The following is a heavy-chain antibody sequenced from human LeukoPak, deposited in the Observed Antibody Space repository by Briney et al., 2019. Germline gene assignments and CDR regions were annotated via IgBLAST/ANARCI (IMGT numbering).Heavy chain of an antibody. Sequence: GGSLRLSCAASGFTFNNYAMSWVRQAPGKGLEWVATINEDESETYYADSVMGRFTISRDNAENSLFLQMTSLRGEDTAVYFCARRTTIFPWRYFFDYWGQGTLVTVSS. CDR3: ARRTTIFPWRYFFDY. CDR2: INEDESET. D-gene: IGHD3-3*01. J-gene: IGHJ4*02. CDR1: GFTFNNYA. V-gene: IGHV3-7*01.